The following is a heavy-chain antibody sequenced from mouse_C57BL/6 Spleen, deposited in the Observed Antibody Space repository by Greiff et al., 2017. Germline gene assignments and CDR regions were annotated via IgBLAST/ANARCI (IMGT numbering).Heavy chain of an antibody. D-gene: IGHD2-5*01. CDR3: ARYPYYSNYVGYAMDY. V-gene: IGHV1-26*01. Sequence: EVQLQQSGPELVKPGASVKISCKASGYTFTDYYMNWVKQSHGKSLEWIGDINPNNGGTSYNQKFKGKATLTVDKSSSTAYMELRSLTSEDSAVYYWARYPYYSNYVGYAMDYWGQGTSVTVSS. CDR1: GYTFTDYY. CDR2: INPNNGGT. J-gene: IGHJ4*01.